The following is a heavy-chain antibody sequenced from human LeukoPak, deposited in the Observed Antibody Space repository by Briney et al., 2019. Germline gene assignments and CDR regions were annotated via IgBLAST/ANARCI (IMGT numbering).Heavy chain of an antibody. J-gene: IGHJ4*02. CDR2: IKQDGSEK. CDR3: ARSGYCSGGTCYEAFDH. Sequence: GGSLRLSCVVSEFTFTTYWMSWVRQAPGKGLEWVANIKQDGSEKYYVDSVKGQFTISRDNAKNSLFLQMNSLRVEDTAVYYCARSGYCSGGTCYEAFDHWGQGTLVTVSS. D-gene: IGHD2-15*01. CDR1: EFTFTTYW. V-gene: IGHV3-7*01.